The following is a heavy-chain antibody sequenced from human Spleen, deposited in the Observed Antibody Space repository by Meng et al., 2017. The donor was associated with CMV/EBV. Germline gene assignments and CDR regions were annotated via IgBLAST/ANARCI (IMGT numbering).Heavy chain of an antibody. CDR2: IKQDGSEK. J-gene: IGHJ4*02. CDR3: TTDPETTIFGVVTPDY. D-gene: IGHD3-3*01. V-gene: IGHV3-7*01. CDR1: GFTFSTYW. Sequence: GESLKISCAASGFTFSTYWMGWVRQAPGKGLEWVANIKQDGSEKYYVDSVKGRFTISRDNAKNSLYLQMNSLRAEDTAVYYCTTDPETTIFGVVTPDYWGQGTLVTVSS.